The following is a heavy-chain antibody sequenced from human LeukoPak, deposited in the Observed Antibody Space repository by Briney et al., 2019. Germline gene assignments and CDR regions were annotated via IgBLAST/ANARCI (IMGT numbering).Heavy chain of an antibody. CDR1: GFTFSSYG. D-gene: IGHD5-18*01. CDR3: AKDSGSRYSYGIDY. J-gene: IGHJ4*02. V-gene: IGHV3-30*18. CDR2: ISYDGSNK. Sequence: GGSLRLSCAASGFTFSSYGMHWVRQAPGKGLEWVAVISYDGSNKYYADSVKGRFTISRDNSKNTLYLQMNSLRAEDTAVYYCAKDSGSRYSYGIDYWGQGTLVTVSS.